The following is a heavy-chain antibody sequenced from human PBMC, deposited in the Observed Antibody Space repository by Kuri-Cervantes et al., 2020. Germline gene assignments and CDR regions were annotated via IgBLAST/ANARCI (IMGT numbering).Heavy chain of an antibody. CDR1: GGTFSSYT. J-gene: IGHJ6*02. Sequence: SVKVSCKASGGTFSSYTISWVRQAPGQGLEWMGRIIPILGIANYAQKFQGRVTITADKSTSTAYMELRSLRSDDTAVYYCARARADIVVVPAAPPGMDVWGQGTTVTVSS. V-gene: IGHV1-69*02. CDR3: ARARADIVVVPAAPPGMDV. CDR2: IIPILGIA. D-gene: IGHD2-2*01.